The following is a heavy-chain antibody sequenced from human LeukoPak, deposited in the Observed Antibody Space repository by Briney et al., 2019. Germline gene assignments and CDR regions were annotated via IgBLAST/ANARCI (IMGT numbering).Heavy chain of an antibody. CDR2: ISSTGGTA. CDR1: GFTFSSFG. Sequence: GGTLRLSCAASGFTFSSFGMSWVRQAPGKGLEWVSAISSTGGTAYYADSVKGRFTISRDNSKNSLYLQMNSLRAEDTAVYYCARSWNMGHDYDYWGQGTLVTVSS. CDR3: ARSWNMGHDYDY. D-gene: IGHD1/OR15-1a*01. J-gene: IGHJ4*02. V-gene: IGHV3-23*01.